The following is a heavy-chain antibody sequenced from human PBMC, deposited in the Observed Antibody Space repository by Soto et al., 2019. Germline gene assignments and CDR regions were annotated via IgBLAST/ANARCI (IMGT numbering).Heavy chain of an antibody. D-gene: IGHD2-2*01. J-gene: IGHJ6*03. Sequence: GGSLRLSCAASGFSFSSYWMHWVRQAPGKGLVWVSRINSDGSSTSYADSVKGRFTISRDNAKNTLYLQMNSLRAEDTAVYYCAREHCSSTSCYVVRNYYYYKDVWGKGTTVAVSS. V-gene: IGHV3-74*01. CDR2: INSDGSST. CDR1: GFSFSSYW. CDR3: AREHCSSTSCYVVRNYYYYKDV.